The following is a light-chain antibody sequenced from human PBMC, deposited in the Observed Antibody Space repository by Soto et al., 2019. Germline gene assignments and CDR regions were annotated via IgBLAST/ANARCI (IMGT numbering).Light chain of an antibody. Sequence: DIVMTQSPLSLPVTPGEPASISCRSSQSLLHSDGYNYLDWYLQKPGQSPQLLIYLTSKRASGIPDRFSGSGSGTDFILKISRVEAEDVGVYYCMQVLQTPPTFGPGTKVHIK. CDR2: LTS. V-gene: IGKV2-28*01. CDR3: MQVLQTPPT. CDR1: QSLLHSDGYNY. J-gene: IGKJ3*01.